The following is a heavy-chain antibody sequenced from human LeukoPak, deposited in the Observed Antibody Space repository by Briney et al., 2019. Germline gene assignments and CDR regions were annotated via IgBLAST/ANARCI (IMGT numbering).Heavy chain of an antibody. CDR3: AREISVAGAYYYYGMDV. J-gene: IGHJ6*04. CDR1: GFTFSSYE. CDR2: ISSSGSTM. V-gene: IGHV3-48*03. Sequence: GGSLRLSCAASGFTFSSYEMNWVRQAPGKGLEWVSYISSSGSTMYYADSVKGRFTISRDNAKKSLYLQMNSLRAEDTAVYYRAREISVAGAYYYYGMDVWGKGTTVTVSS. D-gene: IGHD6-19*01.